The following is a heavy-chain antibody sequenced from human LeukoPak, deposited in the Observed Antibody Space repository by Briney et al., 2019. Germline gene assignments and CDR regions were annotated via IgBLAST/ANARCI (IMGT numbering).Heavy chain of an antibody. CDR2: ISGSGGST. Sequence: GGSLRLSCAASGFTFSRYTMNWVRQAPGKGLEWVSAISGSGGSTYYADSVKGRFTISRDNSKNTLYLQMNSLRAEDTAVYYCAKEHSYGPHYYFDYWGQGTLVTVSS. J-gene: IGHJ4*02. D-gene: IGHD5-18*01. CDR1: GFTFSRYT. V-gene: IGHV3-23*01. CDR3: AKEHSYGPHYYFDY.